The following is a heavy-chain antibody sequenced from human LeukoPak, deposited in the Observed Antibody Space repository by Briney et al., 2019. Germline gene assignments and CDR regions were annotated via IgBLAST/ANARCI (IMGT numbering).Heavy chain of an antibody. Sequence: SQTLSLTCTVSGGSISSGGYYWSWIRQHPGKGLEWIGYIYYSGSTYYNPSLKSRVTISVDTSKNQFSLKLSSVTAADTAVYYCARYNWNSDYFDYWGQGTLVTVSS. CDR3: ARYNWNSDYFDY. D-gene: IGHD1-7*01. V-gene: IGHV4-30-4*08. CDR2: IYYSGST. J-gene: IGHJ4*02. CDR1: GGSISSGGYY.